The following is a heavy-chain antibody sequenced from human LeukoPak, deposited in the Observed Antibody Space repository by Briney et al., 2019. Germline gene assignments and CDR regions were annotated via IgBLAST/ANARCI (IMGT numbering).Heavy chain of an antibody. J-gene: IGHJ4*02. CDR2: ISSGDTTI. D-gene: IGHD4-23*01. V-gene: IGHV3-11*01. CDR1: GFTFSDYY. Sequence: GGSLRLSCAASGFTFSDYYMSWIRQAPGKGLEWVSYISSGDTTIYYADSVKGRFTISRDNAKTSLYLQMNSLRAEDTAVYYCARRMMVDYGGADYWGQGTLVTVSS. CDR3: ARRMMVDYGGADY.